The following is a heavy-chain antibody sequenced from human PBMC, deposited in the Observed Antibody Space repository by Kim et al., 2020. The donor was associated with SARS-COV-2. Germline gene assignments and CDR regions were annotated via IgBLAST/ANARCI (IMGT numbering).Heavy chain of an antibody. CDR2: IKKKTDGGTT. CDR1: GFTVRNAW. D-gene: IGHD3-9*01. V-gene: IGHV3-15*01. J-gene: IGHJ4*02. Sequence: GGSLRLSCAASGFTVRNAWMSGCRKEQEQGLELVGRIKKKTDGGTTDYATPVKGRFTISRDDSKNTLYLQMNSLKTEDTAVYYCTTLATTTYYDILTGYYRLDYWVQGTLVTVSS. CDR3: TTLATTTYYDILTGYYRLDY.